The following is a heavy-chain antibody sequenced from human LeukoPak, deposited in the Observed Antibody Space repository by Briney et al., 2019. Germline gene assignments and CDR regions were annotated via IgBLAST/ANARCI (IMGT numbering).Heavy chain of an antibody. V-gene: IGHV4-34*01. CDR2: IYYSGST. CDR1: GGSFSGYY. CDR3: ARERVVVAATPPYAFDI. D-gene: IGHD2-15*01. J-gene: IGHJ3*02. Sequence: SETLSLTCAVYGGSFSGYYWGWIRQPPGKGLEWIGSIYYSGSTYYNPSLKSRVTISVDTSKNQFSLKLSSVTAADTAVYYCARERVVVAATPPYAFDIWGQGTMVTVSS.